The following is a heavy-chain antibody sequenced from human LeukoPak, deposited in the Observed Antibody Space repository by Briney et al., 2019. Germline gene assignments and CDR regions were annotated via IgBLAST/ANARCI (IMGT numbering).Heavy chain of an antibody. V-gene: IGHV1-8*01. Sequence: SVKVSCKTSGYTFTNLDINWLRQAPGQGLEWMGWMSPNSGDTGYAQKFQGRVSMTRDTSISTAYMELSSLRSEDTAVYYCASNPPNTGDFYYWGLGSLVTVSS. J-gene: IGHJ4*02. CDR2: MSPNSGDT. CDR1: GYTFTNLD. D-gene: IGHD1-1*01. CDR3: ASNPPNTGDFYY.